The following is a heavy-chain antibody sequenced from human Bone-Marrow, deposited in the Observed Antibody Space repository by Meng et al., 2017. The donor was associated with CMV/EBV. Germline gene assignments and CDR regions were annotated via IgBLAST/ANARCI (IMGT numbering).Heavy chain of an antibody. V-gene: IGHV2-5*02. CDR1: SLSTSGVG. CDR2: IYWDDDK. D-gene: IGHD5-12*01. CDR3: AHRRHRDSGYAEGNWFDP. Sequence: SLSTSGVGVGWIRQPPGKALGWLALIYWDDDKRYSPSLKSRLTITKDTSKNQVVLTMTNMDPVDTATYYCAHRRHRDSGYAEGNWFDPWGQGTLVTVSS. J-gene: IGHJ5*02.